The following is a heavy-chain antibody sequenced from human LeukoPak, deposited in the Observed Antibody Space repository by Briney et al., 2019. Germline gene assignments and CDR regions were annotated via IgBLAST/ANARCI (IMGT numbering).Heavy chain of an antibody. D-gene: IGHD1-26*01. CDR1: GGSISSYY. CDR2: INHSGST. V-gene: IGHV4-34*01. Sequence: SETLSLTCTVSGGSISSYYWSWIRQPPGKGLEWIGEINHSGSTNYNPSLKSRVTISVDTSKNQFSLKLSSVTAADTAVYYCARGGIVGASHFDYWGQGTLVTVSS. CDR3: ARGGIVGASHFDY. J-gene: IGHJ4*02.